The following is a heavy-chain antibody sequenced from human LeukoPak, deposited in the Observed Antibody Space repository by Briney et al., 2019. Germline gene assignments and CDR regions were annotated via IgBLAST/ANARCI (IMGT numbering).Heavy chain of an antibody. CDR1: GGTFSSYA. CDR3: ARSSYGSGSSADFDY. Sequence: SVKVSCKASGGTFSSYAISWVRQAPGQGLEWMGGIIPVFGTANYAQKFQGRVTITADESTSTAYMELSSLRSEDTAVYYCARSSYGSGSSADFDYWGQGTPVTVSS. V-gene: IGHV1-69*13. D-gene: IGHD3-10*01. J-gene: IGHJ4*02. CDR2: IIPVFGTA.